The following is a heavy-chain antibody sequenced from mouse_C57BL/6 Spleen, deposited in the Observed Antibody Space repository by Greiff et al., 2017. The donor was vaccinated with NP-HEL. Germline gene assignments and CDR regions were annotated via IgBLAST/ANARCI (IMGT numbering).Heavy chain of an antibody. D-gene: IGHD1-1*01. V-gene: IGHV1-52*01. CDR3: ARSPITTVGYAMDY. Sequence: QVQLKESGAELVRPGSSVKLSCKASGYTFTSYWMHWVKQRPIQGLEWIGNIDPSDSETYYNQKFKDKATLTVDKSSSTAYMQLSSLTSEDSAVYYCARSPITTVGYAMDYWGQGTSVTVSS. CDR1: GYTFTSYW. CDR2: IDPSDSET. J-gene: IGHJ4*01.